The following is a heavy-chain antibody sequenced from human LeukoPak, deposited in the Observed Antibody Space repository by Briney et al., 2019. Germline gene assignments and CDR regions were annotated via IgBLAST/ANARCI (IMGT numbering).Heavy chain of an antibody. V-gene: IGHV3-30-3*01. CDR3: AKGRGVPYEVVTAILDP. CDR1: GFTFSSYA. D-gene: IGHD2-21*02. Sequence: GRSLRLSCAASGFTFSSYAMHWVRQAPDKGLEWVAVISYDGSNKYYADSVKGRFSISRDNSKNTLYLQMNSLRGEDTAVYYCAKGRGVPYEVVTAILDPWGQGTLVTVSS. J-gene: IGHJ5*02. CDR2: ISYDGSNK.